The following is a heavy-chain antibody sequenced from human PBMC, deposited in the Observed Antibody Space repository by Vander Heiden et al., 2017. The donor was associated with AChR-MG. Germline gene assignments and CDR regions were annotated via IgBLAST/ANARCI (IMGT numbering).Heavy chain of an antibody. J-gene: IGHJ3*02. D-gene: IGHD3-9*01. CDR3: AKSIVLRYFDWLGQAFDI. CDR2: ISGSGGST. V-gene: IGHV3-23*01. CDR1: GFPFSSYA. Sequence: EVQLLESGGGLVQPGGSLRLSCAASGFPFSSYAMSWVRQAPGKGLEWVSAISGSGGSTYYADSVKGRFTISRDNSKNTLYLQMNSLRAEDTAVYYCAKSIVLRYFDWLGQAFDIWGQGTMVTVSS.